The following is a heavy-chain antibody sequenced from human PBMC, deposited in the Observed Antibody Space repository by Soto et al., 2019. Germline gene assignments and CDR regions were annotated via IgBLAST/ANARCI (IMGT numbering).Heavy chain of an antibody. CDR2: ISYSGST. CDR1: GGSISSGGYY. D-gene: IGHD2-8*02. Sequence: PSETLSLTCTVSGGSISSGGYYWSWIRQHPGTGLEWIGHISYSGSTYYNPSLKSRVTISVDTSKNQFSLKLTSVTAADTAVYYCARDKITGLFDYWGQGTLVTVSS. V-gene: IGHV4-31*03. J-gene: IGHJ4*02. CDR3: ARDKITGLFDY.